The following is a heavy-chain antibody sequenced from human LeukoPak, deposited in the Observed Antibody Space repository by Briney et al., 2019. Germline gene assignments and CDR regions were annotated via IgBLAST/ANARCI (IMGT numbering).Heavy chain of an antibody. CDR2: IYYSGST. D-gene: IGHD3-10*01. V-gene: IGHV4-59*08. J-gene: IGHJ4*02. CDR1: GGSISSYY. Sequence: SETLSLTCTVSGGSISSYYWSWIRQPPGKGLEWIGYIYYSGSTNYNPSLKSRVTISVDTSKNQFSLKLSSVTAADTAVYYCARARGGKNYYGSGSYFNYWGQGTLVTVSS. CDR3: ARARGGKNYYGSGSYFNY.